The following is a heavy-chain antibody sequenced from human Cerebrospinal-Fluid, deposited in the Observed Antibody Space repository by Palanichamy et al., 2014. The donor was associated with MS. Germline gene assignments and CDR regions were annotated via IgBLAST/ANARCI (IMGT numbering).Heavy chain of an antibody. CDR3: ARGGACSADSCSILGVDS. Sequence: NYNPSLESRVTISVDTSKNQFSLKLSSATVADTAVYYCARGGACSADSCSILGVDSWGQGTLVTVSS. J-gene: IGHJ4*02. D-gene: IGHD6-6*01. V-gene: IGHV4-34*01.